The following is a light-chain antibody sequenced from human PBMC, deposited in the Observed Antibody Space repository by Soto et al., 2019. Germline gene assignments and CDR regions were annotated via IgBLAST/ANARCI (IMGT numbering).Light chain of an antibody. CDR2: DAS. CDR1: QSVSNNY. Sequence: IVLTQSPGTLSLSPGERATLSCRASQSVSNNYLAWYQQKPGQAPRLLIYDASGRATGIPDRFSGSGSGTDFNFTISRLEPEDLAVYFCEQYSSSPRTFGQGTKVDIK. CDR3: EQYSSSPRT. V-gene: IGKV3-20*01. J-gene: IGKJ1*01.